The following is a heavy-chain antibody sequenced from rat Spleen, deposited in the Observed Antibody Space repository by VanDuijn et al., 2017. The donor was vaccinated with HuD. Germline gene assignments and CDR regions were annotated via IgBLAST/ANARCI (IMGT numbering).Heavy chain of an antibody. CDR1: GFTFSDYY. Sequence: EVQLVESGGGLVQPGRSLKLSCAASGFTFSDYYMAWVRQAPKKGLEWVASVSYEGSGTYYGDSVKGRFTVSRDNAKSTLYLEMDSLRSEDMATYYCTTGVYWGQGVMVTVSS. CDR2: VSYEGSGT. CDR3: TTGVY. V-gene: IGHV5-22*01. J-gene: IGHJ2*01. D-gene: IGHD4-3*01.